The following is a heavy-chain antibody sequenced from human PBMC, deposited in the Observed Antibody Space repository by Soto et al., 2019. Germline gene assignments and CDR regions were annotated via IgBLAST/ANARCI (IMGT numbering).Heavy chain of an antibody. CDR1: GGTFSSYT. V-gene: IGHV1-69*02. J-gene: IGHJ6*03. CDR3: ARALGSGYYYMDV. D-gene: IGHD3-10*01. Sequence: QVQLVQSGAEVKKPGSSVKVSCKASGGTFSSYTISWVRQAPGQGLEWMGRIIPLLGIANYAQKFQGRVTITADKSTSTAYMELSRLRSEDTAVYYCARALGSGYYYMDVWGKGTTVTVSS. CDR2: IIPLLGIA.